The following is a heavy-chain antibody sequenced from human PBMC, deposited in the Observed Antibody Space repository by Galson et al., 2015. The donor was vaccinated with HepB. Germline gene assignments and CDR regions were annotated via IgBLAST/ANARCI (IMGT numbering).Heavy chain of an antibody. CDR1: GGTFSSYA. V-gene: IGHV1-69*13. D-gene: IGHD2-2*01. CDR2: IIPIFGTA. CDR3: ARVYCSSTGCHGADY. J-gene: IGHJ4*02. Sequence: SVKVSCKASGGTFSSYAISWVRQAPGQGLEWMGGIIPIFGTANYAQKFQGRVTITADESRSTAYMELSSLRSEDTAVYYCARVYCSSTGCHGADYWGQGTLVTVSS.